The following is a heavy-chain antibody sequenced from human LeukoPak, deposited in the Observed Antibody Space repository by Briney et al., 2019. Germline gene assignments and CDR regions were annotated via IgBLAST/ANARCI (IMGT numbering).Heavy chain of an antibody. V-gene: IGHV3-23*01. Sequence: GGSLRLSCAASGFTFSSYAMSWVRQAPGKGLEWVSAISGSGGSTYYADSVKGRFTISRDNSKNTLSLQMNSLRAEDTAVYYCAKDLGLSSSSGYYSMDVWGQGTTVTVSS. CDR1: GFTFSSYA. CDR3: AKDLGLSSSSGYYSMDV. J-gene: IGHJ6*02. CDR2: ISGSGGST. D-gene: IGHD6-6*01.